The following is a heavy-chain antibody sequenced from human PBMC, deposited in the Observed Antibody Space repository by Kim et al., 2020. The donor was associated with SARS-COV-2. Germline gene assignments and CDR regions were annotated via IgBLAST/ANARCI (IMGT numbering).Heavy chain of an antibody. D-gene: IGHD2-8*01. CDR3: AKHVMGARAVAQ. CDR1: GFRFSAYW. V-gene: IGHV3-7*03. Sequence: GGSLRLSCTVSGFRFSAYWMTWVRQAPGKGLEWVANTNHDGTEKYFVDSVKGRFTISRDNAKNYLYLQMNSLTPDDTGVYYCAKHVMGARAVAQWGQGILVTVSS. CDR2: TNHDGTEK. J-gene: IGHJ4*02.